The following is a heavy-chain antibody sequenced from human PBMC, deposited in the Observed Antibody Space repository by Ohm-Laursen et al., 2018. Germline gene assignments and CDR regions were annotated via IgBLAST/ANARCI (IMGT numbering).Heavy chain of an antibody. CDR1: GGSISSYY. CDR2: IYYSGST. J-gene: IGHJ4*02. D-gene: IGHD5-12*01. CDR3: ARRVDSGHYFDF. Sequence: SDTLSLTCTVSGGSISSYYWSWIRQPPGKGLEWIGYIYYSGSTNYNPSLKSRVTISVDTSKNQFSLKLSSVTAADTAVYFCARRVDSGHYFDFWGQGTLVTVSS. V-gene: IGHV4-59*08.